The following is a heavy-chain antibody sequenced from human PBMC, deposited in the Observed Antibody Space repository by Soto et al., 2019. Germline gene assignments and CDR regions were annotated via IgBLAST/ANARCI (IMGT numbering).Heavy chain of an antibody. CDR2: IYHSGST. J-gene: IGHJ4*02. D-gene: IGHD6-13*01. CDR1: GGSISSGGYS. CDR3: ASRIAAAGLFFDY. Sequence: SETLSLTCAVSGGSISSGGYSWSWIRQPPGKGLEWIGYIYHSGSTYYNPSLKSRVTISVDRSKNQFSLKLSSVTAADTAVYYCASRIAAAGLFFDYGGQGTRVNDSS. V-gene: IGHV4-30-2*01.